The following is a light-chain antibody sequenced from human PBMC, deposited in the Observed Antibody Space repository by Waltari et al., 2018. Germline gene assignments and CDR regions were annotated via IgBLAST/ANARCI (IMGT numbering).Light chain of an antibody. CDR3: SSYASSDTLV. Sequence: QSALTQPASVSGSPGQSITISCTGSARDVGGYKYVSWYQQHPGKAPKLMIYEVTNRPSGVSNRFSGSKSGNTASLTISGLQAEDEADYYCSSYASSDTLVFGGGTTVTVL. V-gene: IGLV2-14*01. CDR2: EVT. J-gene: IGLJ2*01. CDR1: ARDVGGYKY.